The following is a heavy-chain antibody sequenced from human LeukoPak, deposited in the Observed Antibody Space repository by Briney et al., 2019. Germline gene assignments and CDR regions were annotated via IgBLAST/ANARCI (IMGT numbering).Heavy chain of an antibody. CDR3: AREASYYDSSGYSPCDY. Sequence: ASVKVSCKASGYTFTGYYMHWVRQAPGQGLEWMGWINPNSGGTNYAQKFQGRVTVTRDTSISTAYMELSRLRSDDTAVYYCAREASYYDSSGYSPCDYWGQGTLVTVSS. J-gene: IGHJ4*02. D-gene: IGHD3-22*01. V-gene: IGHV1-2*02. CDR2: INPNSGGT. CDR1: GYTFTGYY.